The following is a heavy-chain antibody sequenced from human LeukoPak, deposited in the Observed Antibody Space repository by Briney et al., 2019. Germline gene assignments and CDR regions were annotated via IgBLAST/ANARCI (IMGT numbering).Heavy chain of an antibody. D-gene: IGHD6-19*01. CDR3: AKDLIAVAGEGYYYGMDV. V-gene: IGHV3-7*03. Sequence: GGSLSLSCVPSGFSFSSYWMSWVRQAPGRGLEWVANIKQDGSEKYYVDSVKGRFTISRENAKNSLYLQMNSLRAEDTAVYYCAKDLIAVAGEGYYYGMDVWGQGTTVTVSS. J-gene: IGHJ6*02. CDR2: IKQDGSEK. CDR1: GFSFSSYW.